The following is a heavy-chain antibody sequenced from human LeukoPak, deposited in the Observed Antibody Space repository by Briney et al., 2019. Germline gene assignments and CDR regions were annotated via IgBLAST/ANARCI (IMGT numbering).Heavy chain of an antibody. CDR3: AREGRWEPYYFDY. CDR2: IKHDGSEK. CDR1: GFTFSSYC. D-gene: IGHD1-26*01. J-gene: IGHJ4*02. Sequence: GGSLRLSCAASGFTFSSYCMNWVRQAPGKGLEWVANIKHDGSEKYYVDSVKGRFTISRDNAKNSLYLQMNSLRAEDTAVYYCAREGRWEPYYFDYWGQGTLVTVSS. V-gene: IGHV3-7*01.